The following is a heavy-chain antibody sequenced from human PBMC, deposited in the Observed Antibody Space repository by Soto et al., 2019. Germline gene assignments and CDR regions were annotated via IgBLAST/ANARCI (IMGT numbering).Heavy chain of an antibody. D-gene: IGHD6-19*01. Sequence: GGSLRLSCAASGVSFSISAMHWVRQAPGKGLEWVAVISYDGSIKYYADSVKGRFTIPRDNSKNTLYLQMNSLRADDTAVYYCARAEAVAGPYYFDYWGQGTLVTVSS. CDR3: ARAEAVAGPYYFDY. CDR2: ISYDGSIK. V-gene: IGHV3-30-3*01. CDR1: GVSFSISA. J-gene: IGHJ4*02.